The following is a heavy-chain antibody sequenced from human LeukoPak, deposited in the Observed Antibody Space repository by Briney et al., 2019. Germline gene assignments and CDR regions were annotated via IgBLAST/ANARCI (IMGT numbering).Heavy chain of an antibody. CDR1: GGSISPYY. Sequence: KPSETLSLTCTVSGGSISPYYWNWIRQPPGKGLEWIGYIYYSGSTIYSPSLKSRVTISVDTSKNQFSLKLDSVTAADTAVYYCARNGVAPGTNYYYMDVWGKGTTVTVSS. V-gene: IGHV4-59*01. CDR2: IYYSGST. J-gene: IGHJ6*03. D-gene: IGHD6-13*01. CDR3: ARNGVAPGTNYYYMDV.